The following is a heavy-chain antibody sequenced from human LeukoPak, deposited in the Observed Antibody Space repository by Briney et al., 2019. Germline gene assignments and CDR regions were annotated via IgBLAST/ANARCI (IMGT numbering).Heavy chain of an antibody. J-gene: IGHJ4*02. D-gene: IGHD1-7*01. V-gene: IGHV1-8*01. CDR2: VSPRSGNT. CDR3: ARELRSGGYFDY. CDR1: GYTFTAND. Sequence: ASVKVSCKASGYTFTANDIFWVRQAAGQGLEWVGWVSPRSGNTGYAQTLQGRVALTRNTSTATAYMQLSNLRSEDTAVYYCARELRSGGYFDYWGQGTLVTVSS.